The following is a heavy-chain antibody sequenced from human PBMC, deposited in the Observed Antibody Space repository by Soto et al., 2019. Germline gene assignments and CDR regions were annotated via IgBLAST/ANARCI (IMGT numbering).Heavy chain of an antibody. V-gene: IGHV3-23*01. J-gene: IGHJ4*02. CDR2: ISNSFSDGNT. Sequence: EVQLLESGGGLGQPGGSLRLSCAASGFTFSNYAMNWVRQAPGKGLEWVSAISNSFSDGNTHYADSVKGRLTISRDNDKNKVVLEMNSLSAEDTDVYYCAKVFSPEGGNYFDYWGQGTLVTVSS. CDR1: GFTFSNYA. CDR3: AKVFSPEGGNYFDY.